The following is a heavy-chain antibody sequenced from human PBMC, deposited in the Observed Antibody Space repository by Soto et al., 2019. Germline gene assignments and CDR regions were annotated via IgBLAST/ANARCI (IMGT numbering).Heavy chain of an antibody. CDR2: ISYDGSNK. CDR3: ARAGWRTGDYLPAD. D-gene: IGHD4-17*01. V-gene: IGHV3-30-3*01. CDR1: GFTFSSYA. J-gene: IGHJ4*02. Sequence: QTGGSLRLSCAASGFTFSSYAMHWVRQAPGKGLEWVAVISYDGSNKYYADSVKGRFTISRDNSKNTLYLQMNSLRAEDTAVYYCARAGWRTGDYLPADWGQGTLVTVSS.